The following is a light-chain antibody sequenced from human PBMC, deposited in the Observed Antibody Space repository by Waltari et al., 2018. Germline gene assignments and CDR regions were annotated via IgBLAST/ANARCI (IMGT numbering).Light chain of an antibody. CDR1: QIIFYSSTHKNY. J-gene: IGKJ4*01. CDR2: WAS. CDR3: QQFYSTPLT. Sequence: DIVLTQSPDSLAVSLGERATINGKSSQIIFYSSTHKNYLAWYQQKPGQPPKLLIYWASTRESGVPDRFSGTGSGTDFTLTISSLQAGDVAVYYCQQFYSTPLTFGGGTKVEIK. V-gene: IGKV4-1*01.